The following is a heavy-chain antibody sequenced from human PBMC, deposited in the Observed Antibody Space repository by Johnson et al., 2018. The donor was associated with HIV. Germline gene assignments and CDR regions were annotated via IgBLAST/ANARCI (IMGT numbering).Heavy chain of an antibody. V-gene: IGHV3-48*03. CDR2: ISSSGSPI. Sequence: VQLVESGGGLVQPGGSLRLSCAASGFTFSSYEMNWVRQAPGKGLEWVSYISSSGSPIYYADSVKGRFTISRDNAKNSLYLQMNSLRAEDTAVYYCARDRILTGYYAFDIWGQGTMVTVSS. CDR3: ARDRILTGYYAFDI. J-gene: IGHJ3*02. D-gene: IGHD3-9*01. CDR1: GFTFSSYE.